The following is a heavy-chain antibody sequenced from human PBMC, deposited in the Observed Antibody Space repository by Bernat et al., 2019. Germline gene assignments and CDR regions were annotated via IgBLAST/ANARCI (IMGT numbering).Heavy chain of an antibody. Sequence: QVQLVESGGGVVQPGTSLRLSCAASGFTFSNYGMHWVRQAPGKGLEWVAIISYDGSDKHYADSVKGRFTISRENSKNTLYLQMNSLRSEDTAVYYCARANPPSPYDYWGQGTLVTVSS. CDR3: ARANPPSPYDY. CDR2: ISYDGSDK. CDR1: GFTFSNYG. V-gene: IGHV3-30*03. J-gene: IGHJ4*02.